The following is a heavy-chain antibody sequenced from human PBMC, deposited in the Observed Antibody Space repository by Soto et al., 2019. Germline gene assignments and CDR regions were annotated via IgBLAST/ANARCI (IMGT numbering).Heavy chain of an antibody. D-gene: IGHD3-22*01. V-gene: IGHV4-61*01. CDR1: GGSVSSGSYY. CDR2: IYYSGST. J-gene: IGHJ5*02. Sequence: SETLSLTCTVSGGSVSSGSYYWSWIRQPPGKGLEWIGYIYYSGSTNYNPSLKSRVTISVDTSKNQFSLKLSSVTAAETAVYYCARDLQEGGYYDSSGYYQKSINWFDPWGQGTLVTVSS. CDR3: ARDLQEGGYYDSSGYYQKSINWFDP.